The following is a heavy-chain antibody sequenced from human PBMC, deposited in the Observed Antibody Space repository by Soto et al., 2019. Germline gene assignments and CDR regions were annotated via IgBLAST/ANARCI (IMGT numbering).Heavy chain of an antibody. CDR2: ISSSSSYI. Sequence: EVQLVESGGGLVKPGGSLRLSCAASGFTFSSYSMNWVRQAPGKGLEWVSSISSSSSYIYYADSVKGRFTISRDNAKNSLYLQINSLRAEDRAVYYCAGPSRTSCHGYGALFDYWGQGTLVTVSS. J-gene: IGHJ4*02. D-gene: IGHD2-2*01. CDR1: GFTFSSYS. V-gene: IGHV3-21*01. CDR3: AGPSRTSCHGYGALFDY.